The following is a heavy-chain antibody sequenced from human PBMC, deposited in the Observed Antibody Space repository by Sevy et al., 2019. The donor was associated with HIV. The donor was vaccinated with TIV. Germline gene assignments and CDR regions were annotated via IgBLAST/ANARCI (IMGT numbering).Heavy chain of an antibody. CDR1: GDSISGYY. V-gene: IGHV4-59*01. Sequence: SETLSLTCTVSGDSISGYYWNWIRQPPGKGLEWIGYIFYSRSTNYSPSLKSRVTISKDTSKNQFSLMLSSVTAADTALYYWARGAPNYYYAMDVWGQGTTVTVSS. CDR2: IFYSRST. CDR3: ARGAPNYYYAMDV. J-gene: IGHJ6*02.